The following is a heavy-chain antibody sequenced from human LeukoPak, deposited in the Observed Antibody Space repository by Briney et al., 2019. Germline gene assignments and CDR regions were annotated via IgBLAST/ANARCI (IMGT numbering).Heavy chain of an antibody. D-gene: IGHD3-22*01. J-gene: IGHJ4*02. Sequence: ASVKVSCKASGYTFTSYYMHWVRQAPGQGLEGMGIINPSGGSASYAQKFQGRVTMTRDTSTSTVYMELSSLRSEDTAVYYCASNGDYYDSSGYYDFDYWGQGTLVTVSS. CDR3: ASNGDYYDSSGYYDFDY. CDR2: INPSGGSA. CDR1: GYTFTSYY. V-gene: IGHV1-46*01.